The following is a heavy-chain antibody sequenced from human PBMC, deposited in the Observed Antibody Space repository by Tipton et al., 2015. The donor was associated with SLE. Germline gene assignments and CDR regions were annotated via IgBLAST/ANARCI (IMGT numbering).Heavy chain of an antibody. CDR2: INPNGGST. J-gene: IGHJ4*02. CDR3: ARPTIADRPWNDFAY. D-gene: IGHD6-6*01. V-gene: IGHV1-46*01. Sequence: QLVQSGAEVKKPGASVKVSCTASGYTLTSHYMHWVRQAPGQGLEWMEIINPNGGSTSYAQKFQGRVTMTSDTSTSTVNMELSSLRAEDADVYFCARPTIADRPWNDFAYRGQGTVVTVSS. CDR1: GYTLTSHY.